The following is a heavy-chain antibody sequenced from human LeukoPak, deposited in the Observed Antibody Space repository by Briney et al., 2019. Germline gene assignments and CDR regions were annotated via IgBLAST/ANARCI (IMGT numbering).Heavy chain of an antibody. CDR3: AKAGGYCSGGSCYSFFDY. CDR1: GFTFSSYA. CDR2: ISYDGSNK. V-gene: IGHV3-30*18. D-gene: IGHD2-15*01. Sequence: PGGSLRLSCAASGFTFSSYAMSWVRQAPGKGLEWVAVISYDGSNKYYADSVKGRFTISRDNSKNTLYLQMNSLRAEDTAVYYCAKAGGYCSGGSCYSFFDYWGQGTLVTVSS. J-gene: IGHJ4*02.